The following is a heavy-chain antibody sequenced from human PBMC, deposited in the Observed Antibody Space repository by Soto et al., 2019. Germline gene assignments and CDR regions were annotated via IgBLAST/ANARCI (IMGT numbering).Heavy chain of an antibody. CDR3: YTALQGYCSSTSCFDY. D-gene: IGHD2-2*01. V-gene: IGHV3-15*01. J-gene: IGHJ4*02. CDR2: IKSKTDGGTT. CDR1: GFTFSNAW. Sequence: GGSLRLSCAASGFTFSNAWMSWVRQAPGKGLEWVGRIKSKTDGGTTDYAAPVKGRFTISRDDSKNTLYLQMNSLKTEATAVYYCYTALQGYCSSTSCFDYWGQGTLVTVSS.